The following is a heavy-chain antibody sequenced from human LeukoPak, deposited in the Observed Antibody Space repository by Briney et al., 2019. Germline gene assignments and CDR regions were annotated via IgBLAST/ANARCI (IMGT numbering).Heavy chain of an antibody. CDR1: GFTFSSYA. V-gene: IGHV3-30-3*01. J-gene: IGHJ3*02. CDR2: ISYDGSNK. CDR3: ASPPDAFDI. Sequence: GGSLRLSCAASGFTFSSYAMHWVRQAPGKGLEWVAVISYDGSNKYYADSVKGRFTISRDNSKNTLYLQMNSLRAEDTAVYYCASPPDAFDIWGQGTMVTVSS.